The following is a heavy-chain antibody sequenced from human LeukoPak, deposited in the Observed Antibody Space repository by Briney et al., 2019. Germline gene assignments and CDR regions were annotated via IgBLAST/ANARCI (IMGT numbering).Heavy chain of an antibody. V-gene: IGHV3-23*01. CDR1: GFTFSSYA. D-gene: IGHD6-6*01. CDR2: ISGSGGST. CDR3: AILAACAARPGAHFDY. Sequence: GGSLRLSCAASGFTFSSYAMSWVRQAPGKGLEWVSAISGSGGSTYYADSVKGRFTISRDNSKNTLYLQMNSLRAEDTAVYYCAILAACAARPGAHFDYWGQGTLVTVSS. J-gene: IGHJ4*02.